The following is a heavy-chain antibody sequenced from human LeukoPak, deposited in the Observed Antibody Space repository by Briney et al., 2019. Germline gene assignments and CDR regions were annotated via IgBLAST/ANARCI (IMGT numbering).Heavy chain of an antibody. D-gene: IGHD6-19*01. CDR1: GFTFSSSA. V-gene: IGHV3-23*01. Sequence: GGSLRLSCAASGFTFSSSAMSWVRQVPGKGLEWVSGISASGGSTYYADSVKGRFTISRDNSKNTLYLQMNSLRAEDTAVYYCAKDLHSNGWYQEASGYWGQGTLVTVSS. CDR3: AKDLHSNGWYQEASGY. J-gene: IGHJ4*02. CDR2: ISASGGST.